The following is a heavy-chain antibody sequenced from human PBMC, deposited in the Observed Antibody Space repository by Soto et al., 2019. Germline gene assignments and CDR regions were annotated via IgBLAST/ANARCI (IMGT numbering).Heavy chain of an antibody. CDR2: IYWDDDK. D-gene: IGHD2-15*01. Sequence: QITLKESGPTLVKPTQTLTLTCTFSGFSLSTGGVGVGWIRQPPGKALEWLALIYWDDDKRYSPSLKSRLTIXXDTSKKQVVLTLTSMDPVDTATYFCARIYGGTFAYWGQGTLVTVSS. CDR3: ARIYGGTFAY. J-gene: IGHJ4*02. CDR1: GFSLSTGGVG. V-gene: IGHV2-5*02.